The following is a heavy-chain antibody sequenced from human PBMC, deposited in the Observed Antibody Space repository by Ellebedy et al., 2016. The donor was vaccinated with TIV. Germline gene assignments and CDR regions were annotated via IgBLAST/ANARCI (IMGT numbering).Heavy chain of an antibody. CDR1: GFTFSSYA. D-gene: IGHD3-22*01. Sequence: GGSLRLSXAASGFTFSSYAMSWVRQAPGKGLEWVSAISGSGGSTYYADSVKGRFTISRDNSKNTLYLQMNSLRAEDTAVYYCANEQDSSGYYPYYFDYWGQGTLVTVSS. J-gene: IGHJ4*02. CDR2: ISGSGGST. V-gene: IGHV3-23*01. CDR3: ANEQDSSGYYPYYFDY.